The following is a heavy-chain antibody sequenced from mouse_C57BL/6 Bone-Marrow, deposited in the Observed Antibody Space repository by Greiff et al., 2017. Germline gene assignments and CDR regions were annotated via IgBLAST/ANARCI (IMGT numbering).Heavy chain of an antibody. V-gene: IGHV5-4*01. CDR1: GFTFSSYA. D-gene: IGHD2-3*01. J-gene: IGHJ3*01. CDR3: ARVGYYEEVFAY. Sequence: EVQGVESGGGLVKPGGSLKLSCAASGFTFSSYAMSWVRQTPEKRLEWVATISDGGSYTYYPDNVKGRFTISRDNAKNNLYLQMSHLKSEDTAMYYCARVGYYEEVFAYWGQGTLVTVSA. CDR2: ISDGGSYT.